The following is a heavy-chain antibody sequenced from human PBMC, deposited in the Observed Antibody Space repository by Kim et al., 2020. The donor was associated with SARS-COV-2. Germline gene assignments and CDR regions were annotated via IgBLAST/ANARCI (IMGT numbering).Heavy chain of an antibody. CDR3: ARGGRPYYDILTGAPYYYYGMDV. D-gene: IGHD3-9*01. CDR1: GYTFTSYY. Sequence: ASVKVSCKASGYTFTSYYMHWVRQAPGQGLEWMGIINPSFGSTSYAQKFQGRVTMTRDTSTSTVYMELSSLRSEDTAVYYCARGGRPYYDILTGAPYYYYGMDVWGQGTTVTVSS. CDR2: INPSFGST. V-gene: IGHV1-46*01. J-gene: IGHJ6*02.